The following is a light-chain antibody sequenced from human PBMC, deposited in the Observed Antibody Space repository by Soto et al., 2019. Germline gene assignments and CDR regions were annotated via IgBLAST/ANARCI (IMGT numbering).Light chain of an antibody. Sequence: EVVLTQSPVTLSLSPGERSTLSCRASQSFRGLLAWYQQKPGQAPRLLIYDAYNRATGIPPRFSGSGSGKDFTLTISILEPEDFAVYYCQQRSSWPITFGQGTLLEIK. V-gene: IGKV3-11*01. J-gene: IGKJ5*01. CDR1: QSFRGL. CDR3: QQRSSWPIT. CDR2: DAY.